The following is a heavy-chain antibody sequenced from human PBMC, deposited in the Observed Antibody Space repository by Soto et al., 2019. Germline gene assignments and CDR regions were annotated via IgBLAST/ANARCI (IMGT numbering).Heavy chain of an antibody. CDR1: GFTFSSYV. V-gene: IGHV3-33*08. CDR3: AICPSITISARSNYYFYMDV. J-gene: IGHJ6*03. CDR2: IWGDGSNK. D-gene: IGHD3-3*01. Sequence: GGSLRLSCAASGFTFSSYVMNWVRQAPGKGLEWVAVIWGDGSNKYNADSVKGRFTISRDNSKNKLYLQMNSLRAEDTAVDYCAICPSITISARSNYYFYMDVWGKGTTVTVSS.